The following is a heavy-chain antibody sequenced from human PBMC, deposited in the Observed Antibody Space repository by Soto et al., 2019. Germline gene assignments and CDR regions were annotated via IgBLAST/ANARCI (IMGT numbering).Heavy chain of an antibody. V-gene: IGHV3-48*02. CDR1: AFTLSSYS. J-gene: IGHJ6*02. D-gene: IGHD3-16*01. CDR2: INSGSTTI. Sequence: PGGSLRLSCAASAFTLSSYSMNWVRQAPGKGLEWVSYINSGSTTIYYADSVKGRFTISRDNAKNSLYLQMNSLRDEDTAVYYCARDNPRSYGWDVWGQGTTVPVS. CDR3: ARDNPRSYGWDV.